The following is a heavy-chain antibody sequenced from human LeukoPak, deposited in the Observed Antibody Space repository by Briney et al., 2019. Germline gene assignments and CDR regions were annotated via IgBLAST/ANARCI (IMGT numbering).Heavy chain of an antibody. Sequence: PSETLSLTCAVSGGSNSSGGYWSWLRQPPGKGLEWIGQIYYIGSTNYNPSLESRVIMSLDKSTNQLSLRFNSVTAADTAVYYCARHGSYSLAFWGQGALVTVSS. D-gene: IGHD1-26*01. J-gene: IGHJ4*02. CDR1: GGSNSSGGY. V-gene: IGHV4-4*02. CDR2: IYYIGST. CDR3: ARHGSYSLAF.